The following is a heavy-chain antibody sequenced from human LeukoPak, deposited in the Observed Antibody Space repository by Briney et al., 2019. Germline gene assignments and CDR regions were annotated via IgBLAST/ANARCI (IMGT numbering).Heavy chain of an antibody. CDR2: ISAYNGNT. Sequence: ASVKVSCKASGYTFTSYGISWVRQAPGPGLEWMEWISAYNGNTNYAQKLQGRVTMTTDTSTSTAYMELRSLRSDDTAVYYCARDRVTYDYVWGSYRFGYFDYWGQGTLVTVSS. J-gene: IGHJ4*02. CDR1: GYTFTSYG. CDR3: ARDRVTYDYVWGSYRFGYFDY. V-gene: IGHV1-18*01. D-gene: IGHD3-16*02.